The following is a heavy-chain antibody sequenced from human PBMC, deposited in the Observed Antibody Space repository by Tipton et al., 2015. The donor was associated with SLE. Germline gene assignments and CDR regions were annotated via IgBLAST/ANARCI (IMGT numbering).Heavy chain of an antibody. CDR2: INQDGSEK. D-gene: IGHD1-26*01. CDR3: AMTGGSHLGAFDI. Sequence: GSLRLSCVVSGFTFSRYWMSWVRQAPGKGLEWVANINQDGSEKYHVDSVKGRFTISRDNSKNTLYLQMGSLRAEDMAVYYCAMTGGSHLGAFDIWGQGTMVTVSS. V-gene: IGHV3-7*01. J-gene: IGHJ3*02. CDR1: GFTFSRYW.